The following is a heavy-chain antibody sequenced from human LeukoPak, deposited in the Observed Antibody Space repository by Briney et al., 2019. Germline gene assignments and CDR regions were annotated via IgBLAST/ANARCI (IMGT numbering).Heavy chain of an antibody. J-gene: IGHJ4*02. CDR3: AKHGAHQRYGGFDY. V-gene: IGHV3-9*01. Sequence: GGSLRLSCAASGFTFDDYAMHWVRQAPGKGLEWVSGISWNSGSIGYADSVKGRFTISRDNAKNSLYLQMNSLRAEDTALYYCAKHGAHQRYGGFDYWGQGTLVTVSS. CDR2: ISWNSGSI. D-gene: IGHD2-21*01. CDR1: GFTFDDYA.